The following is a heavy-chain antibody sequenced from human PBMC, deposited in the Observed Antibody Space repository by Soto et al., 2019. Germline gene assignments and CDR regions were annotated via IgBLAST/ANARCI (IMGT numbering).Heavy chain of an antibody. J-gene: IGHJ4*02. CDR2: IIPIFGTA. D-gene: IGHD2-15*01. V-gene: IGHV1-69*06. CDR3: AREGYCSGGRCLDY. CDR1: GGTFSSYA. Sequence: QVQLVQSGAEVKKPGSSVKVSCKASGGTFSSYAISWVRQAPGQGLEWMGGIIPIFGTANYAQKFQGRVTITADKSTSTAYIELSSLRSDDTAVYYCAREGYCSGGRCLDYWGQGTLVTVSS.